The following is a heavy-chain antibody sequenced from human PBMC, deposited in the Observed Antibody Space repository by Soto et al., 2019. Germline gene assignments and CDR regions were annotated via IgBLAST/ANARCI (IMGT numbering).Heavy chain of an antibody. CDR2: ISSSSSYR. Sequence: QVQLVESGGGLVKPGGSLRLSCAASGFTFSDYYMSWIRQAPGKGLEWVSFISSSSSYRKNADSVKGRFTISRDNAKNSLYLQMNSLRAEDTAVYYCARGQLDISGTYALAWFDPWGQGTLVTVSS. J-gene: IGHJ5*02. D-gene: IGHD1-26*01. CDR3: ARGQLDISGTYALAWFDP. V-gene: IGHV3-11*05. CDR1: GFTFSDYY.